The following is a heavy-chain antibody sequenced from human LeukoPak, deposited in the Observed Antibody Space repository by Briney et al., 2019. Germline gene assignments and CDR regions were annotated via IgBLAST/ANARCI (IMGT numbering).Heavy chain of an antibody. V-gene: IGHV4-34*01. CDR1: GGSFSCYY. Sequence: SETLSLTCAVYGGSFSCYYWSWIRQPPGKGLEWIGEINHSGSTNYNPSLKSRVTISVDTSKNQFSLKLSSVTAADTAVYYCARGFGITIFGVADPHFDYWGQGTLVTVSS. D-gene: IGHD3-3*01. CDR3: ARGFGITIFGVADPHFDY. CDR2: INHSGST. J-gene: IGHJ4*02.